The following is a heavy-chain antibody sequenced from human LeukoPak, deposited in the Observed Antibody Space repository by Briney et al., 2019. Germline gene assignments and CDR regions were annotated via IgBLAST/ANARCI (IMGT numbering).Heavy chain of an antibody. Sequence: PGGSLRLSCAASGFTFSNYGMYWVRQGPGKGLEWVAFIRYDGSNKYYADSVKGRFTISRDNSKNTLYVQMNSLRAEDTAVYYCAKPEYCGGDCYSRGAFHIWGQGTMVTVSS. CDR2: IRYDGSNK. J-gene: IGHJ3*02. CDR1: GFTFSNYG. CDR3: AKPEYCGGDCYSRGAFHI. V-gene: IGHV3-30*02. D-gene: IGHD2-21*02.